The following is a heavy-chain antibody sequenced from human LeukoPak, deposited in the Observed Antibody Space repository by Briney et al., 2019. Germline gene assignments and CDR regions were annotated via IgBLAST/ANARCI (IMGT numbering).Heavy chain of an antibody. CDR1: GVSMRTYY. J-gene: IGHJ4*02. V-gene: IGHV4-59*12. D-gene: IGHD4-17*01. CDR2: VSYSGNT. CDR3: ARALRYFDF. Sequence: PSETLSLTCTVSGVSMRTYYWSWIRQPPGKGLEWIGYVSYSGNTDYNPSLKSRLTISLDTSKNQFSLNLSSVTAADTAVYYCARALRYFDFWGLGTLVTVSS.